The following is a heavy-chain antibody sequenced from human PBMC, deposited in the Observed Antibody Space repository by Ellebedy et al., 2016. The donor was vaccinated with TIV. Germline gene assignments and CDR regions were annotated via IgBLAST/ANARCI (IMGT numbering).Heavy chain of an antibody. V-gene: IGHV4-39*07. CDR3: ATHQNSGSHLNWFDP. D-gene: IGHD1-26*01. CDR2: IYYSGST. CDR1: GGSISSSSYY. J-gene: IGHJ5*02. Sequence: SETLSLXXTVSGGSISSSSYYWGWIRQPPGKGLEWIGSIYYSGSTYYNPSLKSRVTISVDTSKNQFSLKLSSVTAADTAVYYCATHQNSGSHLNWFDPWGQGTLVTVSS.